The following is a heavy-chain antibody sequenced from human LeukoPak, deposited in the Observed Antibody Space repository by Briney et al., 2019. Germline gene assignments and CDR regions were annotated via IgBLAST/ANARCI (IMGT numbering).Heavy chain of an antibody. CDR2: IYYSGST. V-gene: IGHV4-39*01. J-gene: IGHJ4*02. Sequence: PSETLSLTCTVSGGSISSSSYYWGWIRQPPGKGLEWIGSIYYSGSTYYNPSLKSRVTISVDTSKNQFSLKLSSVTAAGTAVYYCARLIAAAGILGYWGQGTLVTVSS. CDR1: GGSISSSSYY. D-gene: IGHD6-13*01. CDR3: ARLIAAAGILGY.